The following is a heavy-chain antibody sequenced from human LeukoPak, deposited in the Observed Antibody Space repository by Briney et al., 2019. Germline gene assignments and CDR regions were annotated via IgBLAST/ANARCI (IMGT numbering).Heavy chain of an antibody. Sequence: GGSLRLSCAASGFSFSNFAMDWVRQAPGKGLEWVSAVSSGGNIYYADSVKGRFTISRDNSKNMLYLQMNSLRAEDTAVYYCAKGYCTGGSCYEGYWGQGTLVTVSS. V-gene: IGHV3-23*01. CDR1: GFSFSNFA. CDR2: VSSGGNI. D-gene: IGHD2-15*01. J-gene: IGHJ4*02. CDR3: AKGYCTGGSCYEGY.